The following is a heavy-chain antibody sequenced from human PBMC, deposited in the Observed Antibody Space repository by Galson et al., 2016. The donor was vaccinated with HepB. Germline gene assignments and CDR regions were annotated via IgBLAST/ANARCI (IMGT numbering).Heavy chain of an antibody. CDR3: AKFRGGNYAYWYFDV. D-gene: IGHD1-26*01. CDR2: ITGSGGST. J-gene: IGHJ2*01. Sequence: SLRLSCAASGFTFSGYAMAWVRQAPGKGLEWVSGITGSGGSTFYADAVKGRFTISRDNSENTLYLQMNSLRAEDTAVYYCAKFRGGNYAYWYFDVWGRGTLVTVSS. CDR1: GFTFSGYA. V-gene: IGHV3-23*01.